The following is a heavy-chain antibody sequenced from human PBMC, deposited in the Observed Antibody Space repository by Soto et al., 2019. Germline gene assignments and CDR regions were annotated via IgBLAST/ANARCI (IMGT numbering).Heavy chain of an antibody. V-gene: IGHV3-23*01. Sequence: EVQLLESGGGLVQPGGSLRLSCAAAGFTFSSYAMRWVPQAPGKGLEWVSAISGSGGSTYYADSVTGRFTISKDKSKNTLYLQMNSLRGEDTAVYYCAKGGRQLVTFDYWGQGTLVTVSS. J-gene: IGHJ4*02. CDR1: GFTFSSYA. CDR3: AKGGRQLVTFDY. D-gene: IGHD6-13*01. CDR2: ISGSGGST.